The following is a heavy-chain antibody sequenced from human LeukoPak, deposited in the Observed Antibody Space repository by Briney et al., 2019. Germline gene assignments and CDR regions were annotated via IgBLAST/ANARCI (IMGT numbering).Heavy chain of an antibody. D-gene: IGHD3-10*01. CDR3: ARDNPYGSGSYYFDY. V-gene: IGHV3-23*01. CDR2: ISDIVSRT. Sequence: GGTLRLSCTASGFTFSSYAMSWVRQAPGKGLEWVSSISDIVSRTYYADSLKGRFTISRDNAENSLYLQINSLRAEDTAVYYCARDNPYGSGSYYFDYWGQGTLVTVSS. CDR1: GFTFSSYA. J-gene: IGHJ4*02.